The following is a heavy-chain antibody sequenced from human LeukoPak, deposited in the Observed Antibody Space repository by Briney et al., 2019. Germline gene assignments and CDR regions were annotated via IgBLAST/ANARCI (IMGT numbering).Heavy chain of an antibody. D-gene: IGHD7-27*01. V-gene: IGHV1-8*01. CDR3: ARGPPNWGYDY. Sequence: ASVKFSCKASGYTFTSYDFNWVRQATGQRPEWMGWMSPNSGDTGYAQKFQDRVTMTRNTSISTAYMELSSLRSDDTAVYYCARGPPNWGYDYWGPGTLVTVSS. CDR2: MSPNSGDT. J-gene: IGHJ4*02. CDR1: GYTFTSYD.